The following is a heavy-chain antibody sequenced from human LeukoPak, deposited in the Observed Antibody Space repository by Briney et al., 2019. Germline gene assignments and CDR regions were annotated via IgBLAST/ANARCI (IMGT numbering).Heavy chain of an antibody. J-gene: IGHJ6*03. Sequence: ASVKVSCKASGYTFTGYYMHWVRQAPGQGLEWMGWINPNSGGTNYAQKFQGRVTMTRDTSISTAYMELNRLRSDDTAVYYCARAATNNYYYMDVWGKGTTVTVSS. CDR1: GYTFTGYY. CDR3: ARAATNNYYYMDV. D-gene: IGHD2-8*01. CDR2: INPNSGGT. V-gene: IGHV1-2*02.